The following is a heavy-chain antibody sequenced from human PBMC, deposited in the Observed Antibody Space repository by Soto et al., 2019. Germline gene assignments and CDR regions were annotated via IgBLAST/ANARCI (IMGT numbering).Heavy chain of an antibody. J-gene: IGHJ5*02. CDR3: ARGGPTYYDFWSGYYDKNWFDP. D-gene: IGHD3-3*01. Sequence: ASMKVSCKPSGYTFNRYHFNWVQQATGQELEWMGWMNPNSGNTGYAQKFQGRVTMTRNTSISTAYMELSSLRSEDTAVYYCARGGPTYYDFWSGYYDKNWFDPWGQGTLVTVSS. CDR2: MNPNSGNT. CDR1: GYTFNRYH. V-gene: IGHV1-8*01.